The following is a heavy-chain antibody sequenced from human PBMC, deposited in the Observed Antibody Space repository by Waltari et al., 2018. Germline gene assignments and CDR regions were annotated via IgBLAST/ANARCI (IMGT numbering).Heavy chain of an antibody. J-gene: IGHJ4*02. CDR3: ARDGPPRYYYDSSGYPRFDY. Sequence: QVQLVQSGAEVKKPGASVKVSCKASGGTFRSYAISWVRQAPGKGLEWMGRIIHTFGTANYEQKFQGRVTITADNSTSTAYMELGSLRSEDTAVYYCARDGPPRYYYDSSGYPRFDYWGQGTLVTVSS. D-gene: IGHD3-22*01. CDR1: GGTFRSYA. V-gene: IGHV1-69*08. CDR2: IIHTFGTA.